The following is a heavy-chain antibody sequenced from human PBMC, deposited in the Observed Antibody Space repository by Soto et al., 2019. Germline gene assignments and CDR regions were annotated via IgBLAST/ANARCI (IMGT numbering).Heavy chain of an antibody. CDR1: GFTVSTNY. Sequence: EVQLVESGGGLIQPGGSLRLSCAASGFTVSTNYMSWVRQAPGKGLEWVSVIYSGGSTYYADSVKGRFTISRDNSKNTLNLQMNSLRAEDTAVYYCARAAHYSYNAYYFDYWGQATLVTVSS. J-gene: IGHJ4*02. V-gene: IGHV3-53*01. D-gene: IGHD4-4*01. CDR3: ARAAHYSYNAYYFDY. CDR2: IYSGGST.